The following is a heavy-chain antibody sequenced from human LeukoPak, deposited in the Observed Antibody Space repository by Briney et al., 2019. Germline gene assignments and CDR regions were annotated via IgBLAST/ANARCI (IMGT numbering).Heavy chain of an antibody. CDR2: IYYRGST. CDR3: ARLYGNFQNYYDY. CDR1: GGSISSISYY. D-gene: IGHD4-23*01. J-gene: IGHJ4*02. V-gene: IGHV4-39*07. Sequence: TSETLSLTCIVSGGSISSISYYWGWIRQPPGKGLEWVGHIYYRGSTFYNSSLKSRVTISVDTSKNHFSLKLTSVTAADTAVYYCARLYGNFQNYYDYWGQGTLVTVSS.